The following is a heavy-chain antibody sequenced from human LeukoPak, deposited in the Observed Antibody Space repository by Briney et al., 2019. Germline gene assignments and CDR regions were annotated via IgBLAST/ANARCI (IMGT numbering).Heavy chain of an antibody. V-gene: IGHV3-23*01. Sequence: PGGSLRLSCAASGFTFSSYAMSWVRQAPGKGLEWVSTISGSVDSTYYADSVKGRFTISRGSSNNTLYLQMNSLRAEDTAVYYCAKDLVFNYGGSQWAFDVWGQGTMVTVSS. J-gene: IGHJ3*01. CDR2: ISGSVDST. CDR1: GFTFSSYA. CDR3: AKDLVFNYGGSQWAFDV. D-gene: IGHD2-21*01.